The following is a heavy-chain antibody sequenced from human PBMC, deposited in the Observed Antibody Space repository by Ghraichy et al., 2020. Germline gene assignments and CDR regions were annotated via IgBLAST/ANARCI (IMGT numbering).Heavy chain of an antibody. V-gene: IGHV5-51*01. Sequence: GESLNISCKASGYNFDSYWIAWVRQMPGKGLQFMGLIYPGDSDTRYSPSFQGQITLSGDTSISTAYLRWTSLKASDSAIYFCAKSTGSAYDFYAFDTWGQGTMVTVSS. J-gene: IGHJ3*02. D-gene: IGHD5-12*01. CDR1: GYNFDSYW. CDR2: IYPGDSDT. CDR3: AKSTGSAYDFYAFDT.